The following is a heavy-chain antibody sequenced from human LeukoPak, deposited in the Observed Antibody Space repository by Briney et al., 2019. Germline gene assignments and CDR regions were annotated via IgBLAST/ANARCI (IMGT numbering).Heavy chain of an antibody. D-gene: IGHD1-26*01. CDR2: IIPIFGTA. CDR1: GGTFSSYA. J-gene: IGHJ4*02. CDR3: ARVEGVIRWELLYFDY. V-gene: IGHV1-69*13. Sequence: GASVKVSCKASGGTFSSYAISWVRQAPGQGLEWLGGIIPIFGTANYAQKFQGRVTITADESTSTAYMELSSLRSEDTAVYYCARVEGVIRWELLYFDYWGQGTLVTVSS.